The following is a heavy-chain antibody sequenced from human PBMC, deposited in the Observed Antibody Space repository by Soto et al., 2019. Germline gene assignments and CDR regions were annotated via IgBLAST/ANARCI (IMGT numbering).Heavy chain of an antibody. D-gene: IGHD1-7*01. J-gene: IGHJ4*02. V-gene: IGHV3-33*01. CDR2: IWYDGSNK. Sequence: PGGSLRLSCAASGFTFSSYGMHWVRQAPGKGLEWVAVIWYDGSNKYYADSVKGRFTISRENSKNSLYLQMNSLRAEDTAVYYCTTVLWYNWNYAPLDYWGQGTLVTVSS. CDR3: TTVLWYNWNYAPLDY. CDR1: GFTFSSYG.